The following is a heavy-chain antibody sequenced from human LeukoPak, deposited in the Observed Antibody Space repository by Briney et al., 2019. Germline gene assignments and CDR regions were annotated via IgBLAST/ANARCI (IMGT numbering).Heavy chain of an antibody. Sequence: SVKVSCKASGGTFSSYAISWVRQAPGQGLEWMGGIIPIFGTANYAQKFQGRVTITADESTSTAYMELSSLRSEDTAVYYCAREDYYDSSGYPPGLYWGQGTLVTVSS. V-gene: IGHV1-69*13. CDR3: AREDYYDSSGYPPGLY. J-gene: IGHJ4*02. D-gene: IGHD3-22*01. CDR1: GGTFSSYA. CDR2: IIPIFGTA.